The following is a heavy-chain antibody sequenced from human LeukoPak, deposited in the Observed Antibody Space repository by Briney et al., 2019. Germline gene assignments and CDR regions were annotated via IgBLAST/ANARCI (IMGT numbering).Heavy chain of an antibody. V-gene: IGHV3-15*01. CDR1: GFTISNAW. CDR2: IKSKTDGGKT. CDR3: TTVSVVVPAAPPS. J-gene: IGHJ4*02. Sequence: GGSLRLSCAASGFTISNAWMSCVRQAPGKGREWVGRIKSKTDGGKTDYAAPVKSRFTISRDDSKITLNLQMNSLKTEDTAVYYCTTVSVVVPAAPPSWGQGTLVTVSS. D-gene: IGHD2-2*01.